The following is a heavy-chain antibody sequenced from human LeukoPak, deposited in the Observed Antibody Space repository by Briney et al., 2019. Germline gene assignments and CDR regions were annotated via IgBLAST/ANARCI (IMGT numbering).Heavy chain of an antibody. CDR1: GGSISSYY. CDR3: ARHDTVLRYFALDV. V-gene: IGHV4-59*08. Sequence: SETLSLTCTVSGGSISSYYWSWIRQPPGKGLEWIGYIYYSGSTNYNPSLKSRVTISVDTSKNQFSLKLSSVTAADTAVYYCARHDTVLRYFALDVWGQGTTVTVSS. CDR2: IYYSGST. D-gene: IGHD3-9*01. J-gene: IGHJ6*02.